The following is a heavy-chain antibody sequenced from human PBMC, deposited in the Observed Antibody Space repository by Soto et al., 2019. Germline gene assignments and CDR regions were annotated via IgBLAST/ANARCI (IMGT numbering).Heavy chain of an antibody. J-gene: IGHJ4*02. Sequence: QVQLVESGGGVVQPGRSLRLSCAASGFTFSKYAMHWVRQAPAKGLGWVAVITYDGSDNFYADCVRGRFTISRDNSKNPLYLQMNSLRVEDTAEYYCAAHGSGTSFYFDYWGQGALVTVSS. CDR2: ITYDGSDN. D-gene: IGHD3-10*01. V-gene: IGHV3-30-3*01. CDR1: GFTFSKYA. CDR3: AAHGSGTSFYFDY.